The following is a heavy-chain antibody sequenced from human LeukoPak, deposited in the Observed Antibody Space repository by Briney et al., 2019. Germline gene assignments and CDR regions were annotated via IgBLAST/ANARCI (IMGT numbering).Heavy chain of an antibody. V-gene: IGHV4-59*01. CDR3: ARDLAATRRYYYMDV. Sequence: SETLSLTCTVSGGSISSYYWSWIRQPPGKGLEWIGYIYYSGSTNYNPSLKSRVTISVDTSKNQFSLKLSSVTAADTAVYYCARDLAATRRYYYMDVWGKGTTVTVS. CDR1: GGSISSYY. J-gene: IGHJ6*03. D-gene: IGHD2-15*01. CDR2: IYYSGST.